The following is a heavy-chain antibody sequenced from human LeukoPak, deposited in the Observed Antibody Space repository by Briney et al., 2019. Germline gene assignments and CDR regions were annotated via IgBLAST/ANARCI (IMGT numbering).Heavy chain of an antibody. Sequence: TSETLSLTCAVYGGSFSGYYWSWIRQPPGKGLEWIGEINHSGSTNYNPSLKSRVTISVDTSKNQFSLKPSSVTAADTAVYYCARGRGSVLGYWGQGTLVTVSS. CDR2: INHSGST. D-gene: IGHD3-16*01. CDR3: ARGRGSVLGY. CDR1: GGSFSGYY. J-gene: IGHJ4*02. V-gene: IGHV4-34*01.